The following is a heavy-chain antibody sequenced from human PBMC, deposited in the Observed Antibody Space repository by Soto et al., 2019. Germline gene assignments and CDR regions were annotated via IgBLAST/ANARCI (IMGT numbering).Heavy chain of an antibody. CDR3: ARVPGVGDIAYCGGDCYYFDY. V-gene: IGHV3-64*01. J-gene: IGHJ4*02. CDR2: ISSNGGST. D-gene: IGHD2-21*01. Sequence: EVQLVESGGGLVQPGGSLRLSCAASGFTFSSYAMHWVRQAPGKGLEYVSAISSNGGSTYYANSVKGRFTISRDNSKNTLYLQMGSLRAEDMAVYYCARVPGVGDIAYCGGDCYYFDYWGQETLVTVSS. CDR1: GFTFSSYA.